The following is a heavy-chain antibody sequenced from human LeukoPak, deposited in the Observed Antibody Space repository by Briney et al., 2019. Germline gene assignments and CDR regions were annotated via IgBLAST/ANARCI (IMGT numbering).Heavy chain of an antibody. D-gene: IGHD3-10*01. J-gene: IGHJ5*02. V-gene: IGHV3-30-3*02. CDR1: GFTFSAFA. Sequence: GRSLRLSCVASGFTFSAFALHWVRQAPGKGLEWVAAISFDENKVFYAGSVTGRFTISRDNSKNTLYLQMHSLTAEDSAVYYCVKSYQEAALLWFGELSPWGQGTLVTVSS. CDR2: ISFDENKV. CDR3: VKSYQEAALLWFGELSP.